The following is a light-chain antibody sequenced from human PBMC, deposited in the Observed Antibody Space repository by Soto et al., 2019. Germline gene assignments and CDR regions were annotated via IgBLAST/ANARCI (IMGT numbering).Light chain of an antibody. Sequence: QSVLTQPPSASGTPGQRVTISCSGTTSNIGTNTVTWYQQLPGTAPNVLIFGNDRRPSGVPDRFSGSKSGTSASLAISGLQPEDEADYYCAVWDDNLKGVIFGGRTKVTVL. J-gene: IGLJ2*01. CDR3: AVWDDNLKGVI. CDR2: GND. V-gene: IGLV1-44*01. CDR1: TSNIGTNT.